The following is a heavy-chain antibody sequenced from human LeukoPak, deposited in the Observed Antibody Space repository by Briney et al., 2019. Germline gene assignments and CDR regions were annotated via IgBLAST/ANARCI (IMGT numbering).Heavy chain of an antibody. CDR1: GLTFDDYA. D-gene: IGHD3-9*01. CDR3: AQDIGAFVVLTAYFEFDD. CDR2: ISADGDKT. V-gene: IGHV3-43*02. J-gene: IGHJ5*01. Sequence: PGGSLTLSCAASGLTFDDYAMHWARQAPGKGLEWVSLISADGDKTYYADSVKGRFTISRDDSKTSLYLQMNSLRTEDTAFYCAQDIGAFVVLTAYFEFDDWGPVTLVT.